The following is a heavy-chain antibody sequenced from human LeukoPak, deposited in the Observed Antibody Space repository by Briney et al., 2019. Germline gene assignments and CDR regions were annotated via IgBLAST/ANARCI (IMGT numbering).Heavy chain of an antibody. CDR1: GGSFSGYY. J-gene: IGHJ4*02. D-gene: IGHD4-23*01. V-gene: IGHV4-34*01. CDR3: ARFPTRTVGYFDY. CDR2: INHSGIT. Sequence: SETLSLTCAVYGGSFSGYYWSWIRQPPGKGLEWIGEINHSGITHYNPSLKSRVTISVDTSKNQFSLKLSSVTAADTAVYYCARFPTRTVGYFDYWGQGTLVTVSS.